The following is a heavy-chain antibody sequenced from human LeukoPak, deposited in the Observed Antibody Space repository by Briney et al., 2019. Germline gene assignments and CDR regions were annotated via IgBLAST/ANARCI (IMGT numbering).Heavy chain of an antibody. J-gene: IGHJ6*03. CDR3: ARCQWGYSSYYYYYMDV. D-gene: IGHD5-12*01. Sequence: SETLSFTCTVSGGSISSYYWSWIRQPAGKGLEWIGRIYTSGSTNYNPSLKSRVTMSVDTSKNQFSLKLSSVTAADTAVYYCARCQWGYSSYYYYYMDVWGKGTTVTVSS. V-gene: IGHV4-4*07. CDR2: IYTSGST. CDR1: GGSISSYY.